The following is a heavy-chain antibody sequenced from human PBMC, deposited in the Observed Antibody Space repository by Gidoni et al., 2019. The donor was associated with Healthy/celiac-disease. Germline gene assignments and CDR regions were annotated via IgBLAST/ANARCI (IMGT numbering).Heavy chain of an antibody. J-gene: IGHJ3*02. V-gene: IGHV1-8*01. Sequence: QVQLVQSGAEVKKPGASVKVSCKASGYTFPSYDINWVRQATGQGLEWMGWMNPNSGNTGYAQKFQGRVTMTRNTSISTAYMELSSLRSEDTAVYYCASVPWDVSPDAFDIWGQGTMVTVSS. CDR3: ASVPWDVSPDAFDI. D-gene: IGHD1-26*01. CDR1: GYTFPSYD. CDR2: MNPNSGNT.